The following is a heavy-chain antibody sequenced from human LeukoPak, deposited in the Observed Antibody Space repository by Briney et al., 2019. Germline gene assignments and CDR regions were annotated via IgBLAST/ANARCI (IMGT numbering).Heavy chain of an antibody. CDR3: ARDRRYSGYDGLDY. D-gene: IGHD5-12*01. CDR1: GGPISNYY. CDR2: IYNSGST. Sequence: SETLSLTCTVSGGPISNYYWGWIRQPPGKGLEWIGYIYNSGSTNSNPSLKSRVTISVDTSKNQLSLKLTSVTAADTAVYYCARDRRYSGYDGLDYWGQGTPVTVSA. V-gene: IGHV4-59*01. J-gene: IGHJ4*02.